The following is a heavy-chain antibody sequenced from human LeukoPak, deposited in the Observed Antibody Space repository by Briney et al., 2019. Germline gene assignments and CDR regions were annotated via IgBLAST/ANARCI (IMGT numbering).Heavy chain of an antibody. V-gene: IGHV3-30*02. CDR1: GFTFSSYG. D-gene: IGHD2-2*01. J-gene: IGHJ4*02. CDR2: IRYDGSNK. CDR3: ARDRYCSSDICYYPVPFDY. Sequence: PGGSLRLSCAASGFTFSSYGMHWVRQAPGKGLEWVAFIRYDGSNKYYADSVKGRFTISRDNSKNTLYLQMNSLRAEDTAVYYCARDRYCSSDICYYPVPFDYWGQGTLVTVSS.